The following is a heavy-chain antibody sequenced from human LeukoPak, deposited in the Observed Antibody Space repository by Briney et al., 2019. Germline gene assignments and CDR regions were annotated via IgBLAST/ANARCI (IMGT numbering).Heavy chain of an antibody. Sequence: SETLSLTCTVSGGSISSYYWSWIRQPPGKGLEWIGYIYYSGSTNYNPSLKSRVTISVDTSKNQFSLKLSSVTAADTAVYYCARPNPTYDSSGLYAFDIWGQGTMVTVSS. J-gene: IGHJ3*02. CDR1: GGSISSYY. V-gene: IGHV4-59*01. D-gene: IGHD3-22*01. CDR3: ARPNPTYDSSGLYAFDI. CDR2: IYYSGST.